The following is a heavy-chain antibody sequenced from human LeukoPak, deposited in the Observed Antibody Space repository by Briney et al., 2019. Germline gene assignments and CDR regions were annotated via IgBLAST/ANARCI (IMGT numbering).Heavy chain of an antibody. V-gene: IGHV3-30-3*01. Sequence: PGRSLRLSCAASGFTFSNYAIHWVRQAPGKGLEWVAGISFDGTKKLYGDSVKGRFTISRDNAKNTLYLQMNSLRDEDTAVYYCARDPWDDVSGFSGDFWGQGTLVAVSS. D-gene: IGHD3-22*01. CDR2: ISFDGTKK. J-gene: IGHJ4*02. CDR1: GFTFSNYA. CDR3: ARDPWDDVSGFSGDF.